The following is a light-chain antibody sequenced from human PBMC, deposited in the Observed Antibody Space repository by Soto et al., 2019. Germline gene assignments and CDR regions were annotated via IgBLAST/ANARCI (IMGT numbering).Light chain of an antibody. CDR2: RAS. J-gene: IGKJ3*01. V-gene: IGKV1-5*03. Sequence: DIQMTQSPSTLSASVGDRVIITCRASESISTWLAWYQQKPGKAPKLLIYRASGLQTGVSSRFSGSGSGTDFTLTISGLQPDDFATYYCQQYINYSPFTFGPGTKVEMK. CDR3: QQYINYSPFT. CDR1: ESISTW.